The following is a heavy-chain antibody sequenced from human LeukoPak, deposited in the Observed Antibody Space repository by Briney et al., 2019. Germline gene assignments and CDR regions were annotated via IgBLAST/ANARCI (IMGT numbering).Heavy chain of an antibody. CDR3: ARVWGIVVVPAAPFDY. D-gene: IGHD2-2*01. CDR1: GYTFTGYY. J-gene: IGHJ4*02. CDR2: INPNSGGT. V-gene: IGHV1-2*06. Sequence: GASVKVSCKASGYTFTGYYMHWVRQAPGQGLGWMGRINPNSGGTNYAQKFQGRVTMTRDTSISTAYMELSRLRSDDTAVYYCARVWGIVVVPAAPFDYWGQGTLVTVSS.